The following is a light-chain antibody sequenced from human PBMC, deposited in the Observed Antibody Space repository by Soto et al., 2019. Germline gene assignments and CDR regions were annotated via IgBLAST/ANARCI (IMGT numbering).Light chain of an antibody. CDR2: AAS. CDR1: QGIINY. CDR3: QKDNKATWT. Sequence: DIRMTQSPSSLSASVGDTVTITCRASQGIINYVAWYQQRPGRVPKLLISAASTLRSGVPSRFSGSGSGTDFTLTISSLQPEDAATYYCQKDNKATWTFGQGTKV. V-gene: IGKV1-27*01. J-gene: IGKJ1*01.